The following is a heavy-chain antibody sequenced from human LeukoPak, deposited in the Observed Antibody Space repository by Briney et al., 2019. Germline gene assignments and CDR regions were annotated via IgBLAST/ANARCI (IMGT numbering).Heavy chain of an antibody. V-gene: IGHV1-69*06. CDR3: ARPVVVAATPSWFDP. D-gene: IGHD2-15*01. CDR1: GGTFSSYA. J-gene: IGHJ5*02. CDR2: IIPIFGTA. Sequence: SVKVSCKASGGTFSSYAISWVRQAPGQGLEWMGGIIPIFGTANYAQKFQGRVTITADKSTSTAYMELRSLRSDDTAVYYCARPVVVAATPSWFDPWGQGTLVTVSS.